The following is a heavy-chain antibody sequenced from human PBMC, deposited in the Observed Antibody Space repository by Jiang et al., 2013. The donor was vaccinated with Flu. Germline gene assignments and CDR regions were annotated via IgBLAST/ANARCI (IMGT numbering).Heavy chain of an antibody. CDR3: AREKEMGFHWYFDL. J-gene: IGHJ2*01. CDR1: GFTFSSYW. D-gene: IGHD5-24*01. CDR2: INSDGSST. Sequence: QLVESGGGLVKPGGSILLSCAASGFTFSSYWMHWVRQAPGKGLVWVSRINSDGSSTSYADSVKGRFTISRDNAKNTLYLQMNSLRAEDTAVYYCAREKEMGFHWYFDLWGRGTLVTVSS. V-gene: IGHV3-74*01.